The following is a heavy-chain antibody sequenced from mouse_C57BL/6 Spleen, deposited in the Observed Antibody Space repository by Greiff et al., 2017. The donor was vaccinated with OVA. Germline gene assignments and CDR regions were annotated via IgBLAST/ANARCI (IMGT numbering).Heavy chain of an antibody. CDR2: INYDGSST. J-gene: IGHJ2*01. Sequence: EVQLVESEGGLVQPGSSMKLSCTASGFTFSDYYMAWVRQVPEKGLEWVANINYDGSSTYYLDSLKSRFIISRDNAKNILYLQMSSLKSEDTATYYCARVHYDYGRYFDYWGQGTTLTVSS. CDR1: GFTFSDYY. CDR3: ARVHYDYGRYFDY. V-gene: IGHV5-16*01. D-gene: IGHD2-4*01.